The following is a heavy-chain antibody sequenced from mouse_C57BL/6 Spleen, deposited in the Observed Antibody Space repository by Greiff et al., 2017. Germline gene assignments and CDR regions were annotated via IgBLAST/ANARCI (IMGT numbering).Heavy chain of an antibody. CDR1: GYAFTNYL. Sequence: QVQLQQSGAELVRPGTSVKVSCKASGYAFTNYLIEWVKQRPGQGLEWIGVINPGSGGTNYNEKFKGKATLTADKSSSTAYMQLSSLTSEDSAVYFCARWHDYGRLAYWGQGTLVTVSA. CDR3: ARWHDYGRLAY. V-gene: IGHV1-54*01. CDR2: INPGSGGT. J-gene: IGHJ3*01. D-gene: IGHD2-4*01.